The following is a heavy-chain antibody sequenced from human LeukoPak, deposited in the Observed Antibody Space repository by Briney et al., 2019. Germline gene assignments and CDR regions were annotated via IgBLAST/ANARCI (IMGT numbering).Heavy chain of an antibody. V-gene: IGHV3-74*01. J-gene: IGHJ4*02. CDR1: GFTFSNYW. Sequence: GGSLRLSCAASGFTFSNYWMHWVRQAPGKGLVWVSRINSDGINTSYADSVKGRFTISRDNAKNTLNLQMNSLRAEDTAVYYCARKGYYYDSSGYYFGGYCDYWGQGTLVTVSS. CDR2: INSDGINT. CDR3: ARKGYYYDSSGYYFGGYCDY. D-gene: IGHD3-22*01.